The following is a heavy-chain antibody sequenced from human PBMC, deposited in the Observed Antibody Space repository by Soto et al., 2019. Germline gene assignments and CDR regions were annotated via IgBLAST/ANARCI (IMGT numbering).Heavy chain of an antibody. CDR2: ISAYNGNA. CDR3: ARTYYDILTGYYYYFDY. Sequence: QVQLVQSGAEVKKPGASVKVSCKASGYTFTSYGISWVRQAPGQGLEWMGWISAYNGNANYAQKLQGRVTMTTDTSTSTAYMELRSLRSDDTAVYYCARTYYDILTGYYYYFDYWGQGTLVTVSS. D-gene: IGHD3-9*01. V-gene: IGHV1-18*01. J-gene: IGHJ4*02. CDR1: GYTFTSYG.